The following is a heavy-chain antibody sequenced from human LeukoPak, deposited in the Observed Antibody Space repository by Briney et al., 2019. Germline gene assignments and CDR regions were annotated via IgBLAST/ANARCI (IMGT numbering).Heavy chain of an antibody. Sequence: LETLSLTCAVYGGSFSGYYWSWIRQPPGKGLEWIGEINHSGSTNYNPSLKSRVTISVDTSKNQFSLKLSSVTAADTAVYYCALYGDYERGFDYWGQGTLVTVSS. CDR2: INHSGST. V-gene: IGHV4-34*01. CDR1: GGSFSGYY. D-gene: IGHD4-17*01. J-gene: IGHJ4*02. CDR3: ALYGDYERGFDY.